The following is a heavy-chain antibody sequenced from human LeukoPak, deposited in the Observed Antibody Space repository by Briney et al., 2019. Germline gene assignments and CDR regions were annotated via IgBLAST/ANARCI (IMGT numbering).Heavy chain of an antibody. V-gene: IGHV3-23*01. CDR1: GFTFSSYA. CDR3: AKRGTGSEKTQWLVPGLDY. D-gene: IGHD6-19*01. J-gene: IGHJ4*02. Sequence: PGGSLRLSCAASGFTFSSYAMSWVRQAPGKWLEWVSAISGSGGSTYYADSVKGRFTISRDNSKNTLYLQMNSLRAEDTAVYYCAKRGTGSEKTQWLVPGLDYWGQGTLVTVSS. CDR2: ISGSGGST.